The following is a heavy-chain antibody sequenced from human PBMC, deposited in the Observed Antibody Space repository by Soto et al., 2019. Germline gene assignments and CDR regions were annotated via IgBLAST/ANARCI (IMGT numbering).Heavy chain of an antibody. Sequence: QVQLVESGGGVVQPGRSLRLSCAASGFTFSSYAMHWVRQAPGKGLEWVAVISYDGSNKYYADSVKGRFTISRDNSKNTLYLQMNSLRAEDTAVYYCARERDGYGDYWGQGTLVTVSS. CDR3: ARERDGYGDY. V-gene: IGHV3-30-3*01. CDR1: GFTFSSYA. D-gene: IGHD5-12*01. J-gene: IGHJ4*02. CDR2: ISYDGSNK.